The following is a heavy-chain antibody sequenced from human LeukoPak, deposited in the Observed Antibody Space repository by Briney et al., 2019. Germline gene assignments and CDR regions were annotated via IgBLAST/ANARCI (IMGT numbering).Heavy chain of an antibody. CDR3: ARGFFSAWTAWWELPGPLGY. J-gene: IGHJ4*02. D-gene: IGHD1-26*01. V-gene: IGHV3-23*01. CDR2: ISGSGGST. Sequence: GGSLRLSCAASGFTFSSYAMSWVRQAPGKGLEWVSAISGSGGSTYYADSVKGRFTISRDNAKNSLYLQMNSLRAEDTALYYCARGFFSAWTAWWELPGPLGYWGQGTLVTVSS. CDR1: GFTFSSYA.